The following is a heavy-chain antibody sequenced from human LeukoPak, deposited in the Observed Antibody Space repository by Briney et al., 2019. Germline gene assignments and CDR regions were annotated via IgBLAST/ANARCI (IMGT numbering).Heavy chain of an antibody. J-gene: IGHJ4*02. V-gene: IGHV4-4*02. CDR3: SRENGAFSPFGY. D-gene: IGHD2-8*01. Sequence: PSGTLSLTCGVSGGSITSTNWWSWVRPPPGQGLEWIGEISLSGLTNYNPSPKSRVTMALDKSKNHLSLNLTSVTAADTAVYYCSRENGAFSPFGYWGQGTLVTVPS. CDR2: ISLSGLT. CDR1: GGSITSTNW.